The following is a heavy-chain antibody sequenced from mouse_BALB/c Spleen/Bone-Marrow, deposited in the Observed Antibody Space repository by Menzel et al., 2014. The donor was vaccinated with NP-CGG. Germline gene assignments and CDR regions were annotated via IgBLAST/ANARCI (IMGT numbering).Heavy chain of an antibody. CDR2: IYPGGGYT. Sequence: VKLMESGAELVRPGTSVKISCKASGYTFTNYWLGWVKQRPGHGLEWIGDIYPGGGYTNYNEKFKGKATLTADTSSSTAYVQLSSLTSEDSAVYFCARRGTGVDYWGQGTTLTVSS. CDR3: ARRGTGVDY. D-gene: IGHD4-1*01. J-gene: IGHJ2*01. CDR1: GYTFTNYW. V-gene: IGHV1-63*02.